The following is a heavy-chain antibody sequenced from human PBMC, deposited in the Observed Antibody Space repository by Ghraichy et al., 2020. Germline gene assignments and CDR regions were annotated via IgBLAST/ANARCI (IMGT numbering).Heavy chain of an antibody. CDR2: ISGSGGST. D-gene: IGHD4-11*01. CDR3: AKSHVQFADYYAMDV. J-gene: IGHJ6*02. CDR1: GFTFSNYA. Sequence: GGSLRLSCSASGFTFSNYAMSWVRQAPGKGLEYVSTISGSGGSTYYADSVKGRFTISRDNSRNTLYLQMNRLRAGDTAVYYCAKSHVQFADYYAMDVWGQGTTVTVSS. V-gene: IGHV3-23*01.